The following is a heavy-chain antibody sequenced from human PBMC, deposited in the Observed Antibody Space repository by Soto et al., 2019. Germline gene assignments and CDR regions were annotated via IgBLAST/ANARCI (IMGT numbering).Heavy chain of an antibody. Sequence: EVQLLESGVGLVQPGGSLRLACAASGFTFSSSAMSWVRQAPGKGLEWVSAISGSGGSTYYADSVKGRFTISRDNSKNEQDLQMSSLRDEDTAVYYCAMGYSYGIQDYWGQGTLVTVYS. D-gene: IGHD5-18*01. CDR3: AMGYSYGIQDY. CDR2: ISGSGGST. V-gene: IGHV3-23*01. CDR1: GFTFSSSA. J-gene: IGHJ4*02.